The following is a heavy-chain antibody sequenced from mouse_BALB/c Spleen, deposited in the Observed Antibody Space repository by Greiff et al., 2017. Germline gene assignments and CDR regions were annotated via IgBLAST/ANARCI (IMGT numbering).Heavy chain of an antibody. Sequence: EVKLMESGGGLVKPGGSLKLSCAASGFTFSSYAMSWVRQTPEKRLEWVASISSGGSTYYPDSVKGRFTISRDNARNILYLHMSSLRAEDTAMYYCARDHRYHGFAYWGQGTLVTVSA. CDR3: ARDHRYHGFAY. CDR2: ISSGGST. D-gene: IGHD2-14*01. CDR1: GFTFSSYA. V-gene: IGHV5-6-5*01. J-gene: IGHJ3*01.